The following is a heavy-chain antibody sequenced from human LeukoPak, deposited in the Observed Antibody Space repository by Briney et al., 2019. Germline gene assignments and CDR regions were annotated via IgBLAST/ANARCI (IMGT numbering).Heavy chain of an antibody. Sequence: GRSLRLSCAASGFTFSNYAMHWVRQAPGKGLEWVAVISYDGSNTYYADSAKGRFTISRDNAKNSLYLQMNSLRAEDTAVYYCARLMIGAFDIWGQGTMVTVSS. D-gene: IGHD3-22*01. V-gene: IGHV3-30*03. CDR2: ISYDGSNT. J-gene: IGHJ3*02. CDR1: GFTFSNYA. CDR3: ARLMIGAFDI.